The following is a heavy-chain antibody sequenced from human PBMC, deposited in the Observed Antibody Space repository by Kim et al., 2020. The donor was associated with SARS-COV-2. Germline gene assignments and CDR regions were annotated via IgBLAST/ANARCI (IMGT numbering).Heavy chain of an antibody. CDR3: ARAHIGELRGGIWFDP. J-gene: IGHJ5*02. CDR1: GYTFTSYG. CDR2: ISAYNGNT. Sequence: ASVKVSCKASGYTFTSYGISWVRQAPGQGLEWMGWISAYNGNTNYAQKLQGRVTMTTDTSTSTTYMELRSLRSDDTAVYYCARAHIGELRGGIWFDPWGQGTLVTVSS. V-gene: IGHV1-18*01. D-gene: IGHD1-7*01.